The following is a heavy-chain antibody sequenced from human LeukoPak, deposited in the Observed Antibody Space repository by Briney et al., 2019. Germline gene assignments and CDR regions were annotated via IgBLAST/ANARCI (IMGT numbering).Heavy chain of an antibody. CDR3: ATDLSGPHRSPTLDY. CDR1: GYTLTELS. J-gene: IGHJ4*02. D-gene: IGHD2/OR15-2a*01. V-gene: IGHV1-24*01. CDR2: FDPEDGET. Sequence: ASVKVSCKVSGYTLTELSMHWVRQAPGKGLEWMGGFDPEDGETIYAQKFQGRVTMTEDTSTDTAYMELSSLRSEDTAVYYCATDLSGPHRSPTLDYWGQGTLVTVSS.